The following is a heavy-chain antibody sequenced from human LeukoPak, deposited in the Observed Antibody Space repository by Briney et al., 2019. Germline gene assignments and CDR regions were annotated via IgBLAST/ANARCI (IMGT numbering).Heavy chain of an antibody. CDR1: GFTFSSYA. V-gene: IGHV3-23*01. D-gene: IGHD3-9*01. J-gene: IGHJ4*02. Sequence: PGGSLRLSCAASGFTFSSYAMNWVRQAPGKGLEWVSAISGSGGSTYYTDSVKGRFTISRDNSKNTLYLQMNSLRAEDTAVYYCATLHILTGYYKPVAIDYWGQGTLVTVSS. CDR2: ISGSGGST. CDR3: ATLHILTGYYKPVAIDY.